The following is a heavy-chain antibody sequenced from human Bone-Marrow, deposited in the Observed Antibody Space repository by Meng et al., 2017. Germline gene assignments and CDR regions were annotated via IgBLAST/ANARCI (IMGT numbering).Heavy chain of an antibody. CDR3: ARDIR. J-gene: IGHJ4*02. CDR2: IFSGGTT. CDR1: GFTVSSNY. V-gene: IGHV3-66*02. D-gene: IGHD3-10*01. Sequence: DVQLVEPGGSLVQLAGSLRLSCAASGFTVSSNYMSWVRQAPGKGLEWVSVIFSGGTTYYADSVQGRFTISRDNSKNTLFLQMNSLRADDTAVYYCARDIRWGQGTLVTVSS.